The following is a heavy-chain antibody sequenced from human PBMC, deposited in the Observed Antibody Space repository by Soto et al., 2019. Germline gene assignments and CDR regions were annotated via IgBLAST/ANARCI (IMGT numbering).Heavy chain of an antibody. V-gene: IGHV1-69*09. J-gene: IGHJ4*02. CDR1: GDTFSTYS. CDR2: IIPILGIP. Sequence: QVQLVQSGAEVKKPGSSVKVSCKVSGDTFSTYSISWVRQAPGQGLEWLGGIIPILGIPSYAQRFQDSVTITADKSTSTAYMELSSLRSEDTAVYYCARERSRYDRSGYYRPDYWGQGTLVTVSS. CDR3: ARERSRYDRSGYYRPDY. D-gene: IGHD3-22*01.